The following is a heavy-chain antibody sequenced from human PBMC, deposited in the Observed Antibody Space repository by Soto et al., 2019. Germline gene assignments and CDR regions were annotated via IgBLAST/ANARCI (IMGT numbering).Heavy chain of an antibody. CDR1: GFTFSSYA. Sequence: GGALRLSCAASGFTFSSYAMHWVRQAPGKGLEYVSAISSNGGSTYYANSVKGRFTISRDNPKNTLYLQMGSLRAEDMAVYYCARDGLGYCSSTSCHQNYMDVWGKGTTVTVSS. D-gene: IGHD2-2*01. J-gene: IGHJ6*03. CDR2: ISSNGGST. CDR3: ARDGLGYCSSTSCHQNYMDV. V-gene: IGHV3-64*01.